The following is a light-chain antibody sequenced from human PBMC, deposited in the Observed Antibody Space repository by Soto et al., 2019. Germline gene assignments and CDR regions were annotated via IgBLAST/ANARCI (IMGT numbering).Light chain of an antibody. CDR3: QQYNDYWT. Sequence: DIQMTQSPSALSASVGDRVTITCRASQSISSWLAWYQQKPGRAPNLLIYLASTLASGVPSRFSGSGSGTDFTLTISSLQPDDFATYYCQQYNDYWTFGQGTKVDIK. V-gene: IGKV1-5*03. CDR2: LAS. J-gene: IGKJ1*01. CDR1: QSISSW.